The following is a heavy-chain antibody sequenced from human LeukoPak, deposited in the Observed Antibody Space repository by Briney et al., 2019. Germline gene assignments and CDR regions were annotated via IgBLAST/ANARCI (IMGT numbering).Heavy chain of an antibody. D-gene: IGHD3-10*01. V-gene: IGHV4-39*07. CDR1: GGSISTSSHY. J-gene: IGHJ4*02. CDR2: IYYSGST. Sequence: SETLSLTCTVSGGSISTSSHYWGWIRQSPGKGLEWLGSIYYSGSTHDNPSLKSRVTTSVDTSKNQFSLKLSSVTAADTAVYYCARGPVGSAGFDYWGQGTLVTVSS. CDR3: ARGPVGSAGFDY.